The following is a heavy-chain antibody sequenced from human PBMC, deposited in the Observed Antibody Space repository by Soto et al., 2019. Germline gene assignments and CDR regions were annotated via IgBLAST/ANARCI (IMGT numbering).Heavy chain of an antibody. CDR2: TYYRSKWYN. D-gene: IGHD1-1*01. V-gene: IGHV6-1*01. CDR1: GDSVSSNSAA. Sequence: SQTLSLTCAISGDSVSSNSAAWNWIRQSPSRGLEWLGRTYYRSKWYNDYAVSVKSRITINPDTSKNQFSLQLNSVTPEDTAVYYCARDFVPPVTTGTTHFDYWGQGTLVTVSS. CDR3: ARDFVPPVTTGTTHFDY. J-gene: IGHJ4*02.